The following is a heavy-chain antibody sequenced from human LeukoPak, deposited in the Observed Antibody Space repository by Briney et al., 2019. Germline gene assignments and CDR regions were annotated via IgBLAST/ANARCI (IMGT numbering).Heavy chain of an antibody. V-gene: IGHV1-46*01. CDR2: INPSGGST. J-gene: IGHJ4*02. D-gene: IGHD1-26*01. CDR1: GYTFTSYY. CDR3: ARESGARGGPLDFDY. Sequence: ASVKVSCKASGYTFTSYYMHWVRQAPGQGLEWMGIINPSGGSTSYAQKFQGRVTMTRDMSTSTVYMELSSLRSEDTAVYYCARESGARGGPLDFDYWGQGTLVTVSS.